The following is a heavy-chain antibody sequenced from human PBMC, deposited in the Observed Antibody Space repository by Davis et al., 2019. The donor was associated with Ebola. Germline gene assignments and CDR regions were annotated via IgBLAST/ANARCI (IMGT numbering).Heavy chain of an antibody. CDR1: GFVFSSYV. CDR2: LGLSADT. CDR3: AKDNYAVTIMVGAFDI. J-gene: IGHJ3*02. D-gene: IGHD4-17*01. Sequence: GESLKISCAASGFVFSSYVMSWVRRAPGKGLEWVSTLGLSADTYYADSVKGRFTISRDNSKNTVYLQMHSLRVEDTAIYYCAKDNYAVTIMVGAFDIWGQGTVVTVSS. V-gene: IGHV3-23*01.